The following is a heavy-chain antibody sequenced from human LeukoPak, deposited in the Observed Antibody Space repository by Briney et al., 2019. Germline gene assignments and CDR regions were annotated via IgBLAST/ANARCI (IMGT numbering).Heavy chain of an antibody. D-gene: IGHD3-9*01. J-gene: IGHJ4*02. CDR3: VKDFGILTGLPTLFDS. Sequence: GGSLRLSCAASGFTFSNYGMNWVRQAPGKGLEWVSSISSSSTYIYYAGSVKGRFTISRDNAKNSLYLQMNSLRVDDTALYYCVKDFGILTGLPTLFDSWGQGTRVIVSS. V-gene: IGHV3-21*04. CDR1: GFTFSNYG. CDR2: ISSSSTYI.